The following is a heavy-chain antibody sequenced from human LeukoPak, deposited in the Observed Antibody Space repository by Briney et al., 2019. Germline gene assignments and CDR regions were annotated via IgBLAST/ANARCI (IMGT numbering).Heavy chain of an antibody. J-gene: IGHJ4*02. Sequence: GGSLGLSCAASGFTFSSYSMNWVRQAPGKGLEWVSSISSSSSYIYYADSVKGRFTISRDNAKNSLYLQMNSLRAEDTAVYYCARDYYGSGNFPSYYFDYWGQGTLVTVSS. D-gene: IGHD3-10*01. CDR2: ISSSSSYI. V-gene: IGHV3-21*01. CDR1: GFTFSSYS. CDR3: ARDYYGSGNFPSYYFDY.